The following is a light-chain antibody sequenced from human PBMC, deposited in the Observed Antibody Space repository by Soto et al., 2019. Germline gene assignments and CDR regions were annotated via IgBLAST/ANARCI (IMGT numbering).Light chain of an antibody. J-gene: IGKJ5*01. CDR1: QSVSNNY. V-gene: IGKV3-11*01. CDR2: GAS. Sequence: EIVLPQSWGPLSLSPGERATLSCRASQSVSNNYLAWYQQKPGQAPRLLIYGASNRATGIPARFSGSGSGTDFTLTISSLEPGDFAVYYCQQRSSWPRIAVGQGTRLEIK. CDR3: QQRSSWPRIA.